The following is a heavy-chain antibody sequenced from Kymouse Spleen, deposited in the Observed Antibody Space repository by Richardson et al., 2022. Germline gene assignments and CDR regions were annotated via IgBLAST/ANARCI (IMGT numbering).Heavy chain of an antibody. J-gene: IGHJ6*02. CDR3: AKDQAELREVYYYYGMDV. V-gene: IGHV3-23*04. CDR2: ISGSGGST. D-gene: IGHD1-7*01. Sequence: EVQLVESGGGLVQPGGSLRLSCAASGFTFSSYAMSWVRQAPGKGLEWVSAISGSGGSTYYADSVKGRFTISRDNSKNTLYLQMNSLRAEDTAVYYCAKDQAELREVYYYYGMDVWGQGTTVTVSS. CDR1: GFTFSSYA.